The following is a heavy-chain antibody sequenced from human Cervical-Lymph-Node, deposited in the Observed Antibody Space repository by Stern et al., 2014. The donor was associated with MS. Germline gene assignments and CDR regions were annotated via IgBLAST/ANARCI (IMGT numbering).Heavy chain of an antibody. J-gene: IGHJ4*02. CDR1: GFSLNTDGVA. D-gene: IGHD3-10*01. CDR3: AHRRTAFYFFDY. V-gene: IGHV2-5*02. CDR2: IFWDDEK. Sequence: ESGPALVKPTQSLTLTCTFSGFSLNTDGVAVGWIRQPPGKALEWLAVIFWDDEKKYSPSLQTRLAISMDTSKNQVVLNMANMDPLDTGTYYCAHRRTAFYFFDYWGQGILVTVSS.